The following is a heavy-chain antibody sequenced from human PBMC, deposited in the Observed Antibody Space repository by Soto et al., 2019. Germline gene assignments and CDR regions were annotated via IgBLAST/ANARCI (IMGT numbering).Heavy chain of an antibody. Sequence: GGSLRLSCAASGFTFSSYGMHWVRQAPGKGLEWVAVIWYDGSNKYYADSVKGRFTISRDNSKNTLYLQMNSLRAEDTAVYYCAREMVYAISLLDYYYYGMDVWGQGTMVTVSS. V-gene: IGHV3-33*01. CDR3: AREMVYAISLLDYYYYGMDV. J-gene: IGHJ6*02. CDR2: IWYDGSNK. CDR1: GFTFSSYG. D-gene: IGHD2-8*01.